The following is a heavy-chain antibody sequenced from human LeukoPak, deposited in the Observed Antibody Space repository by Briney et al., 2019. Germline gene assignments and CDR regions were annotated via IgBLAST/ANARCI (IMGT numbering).Heavy chain of an antibody. CDR3: AREIHGSGSYLGFDY. D-gene: IGHD3-10*01. CDR2: IYTSGST. J-gene: IGHJ4*02. V-gene: IGHV4-4*07. Sequence: SETLSLTCTVSGGSISSYYWSWIRQPAGKGLEWIGRIYTSGSTNYNPSLESRVTMSVDTSKNQFSLKLSSVTAADTAVYYCAREIHGSGSYLGFDYWGQGTLVTVSS. CDR1: GGSISSYY.